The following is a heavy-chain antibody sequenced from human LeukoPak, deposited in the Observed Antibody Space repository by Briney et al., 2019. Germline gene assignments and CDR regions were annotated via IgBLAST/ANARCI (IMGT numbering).Heavy chain of an antibody. CDR3: AKGTYYDFWSGYLNYYYYYYMDV. V-gene: IGHV3-23*01. CDR1: GFTFSSYA. J-gene: IGHJ6*03. Sequence: PGGSLRLSCAASGFTFSSYAMSWVRQAPGKGLEWVSAISGSGGSTYYADSVKGRFTISRDNSKHTLYLQMNSLRAEDTAVYYCAKGTYYDFWSGYLNYYYYYYMDVWGKGTTVTVSS. CDR2: ISGSGGST. D-gene: IGHD3-3*01.